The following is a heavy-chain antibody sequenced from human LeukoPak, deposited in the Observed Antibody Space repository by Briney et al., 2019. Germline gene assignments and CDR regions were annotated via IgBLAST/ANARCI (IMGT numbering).Heavy chain of an antibody. CDR1: GGTFSSYA. CDR3: ARDRFLKYSSGWSFDY. Sequence: SVKVSCKASGGTFSSYAISWVRQAPGQGLEWMGGIIPIFGTANYAQKFQGRVTITADESTSTAYMELSSLRSEDTAVYYCARDRFLKYSSGWSFDYWGQGTLVTVFS. CDR2: IIPIFGTA. V-gene: IGHV1-69*13. J-gene: IGHJ4*02. D-gene: IGHD6-19*01.